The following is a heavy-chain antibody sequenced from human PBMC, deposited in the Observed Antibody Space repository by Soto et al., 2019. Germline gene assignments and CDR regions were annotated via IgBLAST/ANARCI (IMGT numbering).Heavy chain of an antibody. V-gene: IGHV3-23*01. J-gene: IGHJ6*03. CDR2: ISASGGST. CDR3: AKDGGFGVPRYYYYYMDV. Sequence: VQVLESGGGLVQPGGSLRLSCAASGFTFSSYAMSWVRQAPGKGLEWVSAISASGGSTYYADSVKGRFTISRDNSKNTLFLQMNILRAEDTAVYYCAKDGGFGVPRYYYYYMDVWGKGTTVTVSS. CDR1: GFTFSSYA. D-gene: IGHD3-10*01.